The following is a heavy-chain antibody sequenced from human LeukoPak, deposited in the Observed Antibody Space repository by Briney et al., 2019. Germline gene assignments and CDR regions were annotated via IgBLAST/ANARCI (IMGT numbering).Heavy chain of an antibody. V-gene: IGHV3-7*03. CDR2: IKQDGRDK. Sequence: GSLRLSCAASGFTFRMSWVRQAPGKGLEWVANIKQDGRDKYYVDSVKGRFTIPRDNAKNSLYLQMNSLRAEDTAVYYCARVDGHAHWFDPWGQGTLVTVSS. CDR1: GFTFR. J-gene: IGHJ5*02. CDR3: ARVDGHAHWFDP.